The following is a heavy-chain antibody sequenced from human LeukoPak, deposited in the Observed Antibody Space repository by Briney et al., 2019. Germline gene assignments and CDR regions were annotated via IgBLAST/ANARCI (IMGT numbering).Heavy chain of an antibody. D-gene: IGHD3-10*01. CDR2: INPNSGGT. CDR1: GYTFTGYY. J-gene: IGHJ4*02. Sequence: ASVKASCKASGYTFTGYYMHWVRQAPGQGLEWMGWINPNSGGTNYAQKFQGRVTMTRDTSISTAYMELSRLRSDDTAVYYCARATYYYGSGSYYNYYFDYWGQGTLVTVSS. V-gene: IGHV1-2*02. CDR3: ARATYYYGSGSYYNYYFDY.